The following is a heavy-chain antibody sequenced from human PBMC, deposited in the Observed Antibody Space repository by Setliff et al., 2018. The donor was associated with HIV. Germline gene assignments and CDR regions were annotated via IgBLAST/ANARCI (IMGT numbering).Heavy chain of an antibody. Sequence: ASVKVSCKASGYTFNNYGISWVRQAPGQGLEWIGWINTHSGYTNYAQNVQGRVTVTMDTSTSTAYMELRSLKSDGTSVYYCARGKTWLRFLDYWGQGTLVTVSA. D-gene: IGHD5-12*01. J-gene: IGHJ4*02. CDR3: ARGKTWLRFLDY. V-gene: IGHV1-18*01. CDR1: GYTFNNYG. CDR2: INTHSGYT.